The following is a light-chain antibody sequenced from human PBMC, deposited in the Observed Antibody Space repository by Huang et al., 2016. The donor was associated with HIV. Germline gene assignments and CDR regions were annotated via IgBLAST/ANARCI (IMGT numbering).Light chain of an antibody. Sequence: EIVMTQSPGTLSVSPGERATLSGRTSESVGDNLAWYQQIPGQAPRLLIFGASARAAGSPARVSGSGSGTEFTLSISSLQSEDFAVYYCQQYNKWPKFTFGPGTRVDMK. CDR3: QQYNKWPKFT. CDR2: GAS. CDR1: ESVGDN. V-gene: IGKV3-15*01. J-gene: IGKJ3*01.